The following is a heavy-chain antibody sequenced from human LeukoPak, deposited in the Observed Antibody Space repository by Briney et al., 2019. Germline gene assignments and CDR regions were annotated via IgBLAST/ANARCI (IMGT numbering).Heavy chain of an antibody. D-gene: IGHD6-13*01. J-gene: IGHJ4*02. CDR3: ARRPMYSSNWPPPTYYFDY. Sequence: ASVKVTCKASRYSFTGYYIHWVRQAPGQGLDWMGWTNPNSGGTDYAQKFQGRVTMTRDTTISTAHMELSRLRSDDTAVYYCARRPMYSSNWPPPTYYFDYWGQGTLVTVSS. CDR1: RYSFTGYY. CDR2: TNPNSGGT. V-gene: IGHV1-2*02.